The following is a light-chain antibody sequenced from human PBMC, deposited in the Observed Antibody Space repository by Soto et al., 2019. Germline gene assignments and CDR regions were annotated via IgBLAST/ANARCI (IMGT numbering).Light chain of an antibody. J-gene: IGLJ2*01. CDR2: DTN. CDR1: SSNIGLND. CDR3: AAWDDSLNGPV. Sequence: QSVLTQPPSASGTPGQTVTISCSGSSSNIGLNDVHWYRQLSGTAPQILIYDTNQQATGVPDRFSGSRSGTSASLAIHGLQSEDEADYHCAAWDDSLNGPVFGGGPQLTVL. V-gene: IGLV1-44*01.